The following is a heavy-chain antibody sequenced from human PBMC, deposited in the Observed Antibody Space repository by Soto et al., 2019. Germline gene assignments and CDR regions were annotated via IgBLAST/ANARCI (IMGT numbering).Heavy chain of an antibody. CDR2: ISGSGDYT. D-gene: IGHD2-15*01. V-gene: IGHV3-23*01. CDR1: GFTFSSYA. CDR3: AKDSRSHPQGWFDP. J-gene: IGHJ5*02. Sequence: EVQLLESGGGLVQPGESLTLSCAASGFTFSSYAMTWFSQAPGKGLEWVSSISGSGDYTYFAESVKGGFTISRDNSKDPLYLQMSSLRVEDTAIYYCAKDSRSHPQGWFDPWGQGTLVTVSS.